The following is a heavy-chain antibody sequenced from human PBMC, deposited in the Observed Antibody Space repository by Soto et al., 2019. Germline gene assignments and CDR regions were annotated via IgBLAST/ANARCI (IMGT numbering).Heavy chain of an antibody. CDR2: IGPESGAT. Sequence: ASVKVSCKASGYTFTGHYIHWVRQAPEQGPEWMGEIGPESGATRYAQKFQGRVTMTRDTSITTVYMELKNLSPDDTAVYYCGRGRSGQIVVFFWGQGXPVTLYS. D-gene: IGHD1-26*01. CDR1: GYTFTGHY. J-gene: IGHJ4*02. V-gene: IGHV1-2*02. CDR3: GRGRSGQIVVFF.